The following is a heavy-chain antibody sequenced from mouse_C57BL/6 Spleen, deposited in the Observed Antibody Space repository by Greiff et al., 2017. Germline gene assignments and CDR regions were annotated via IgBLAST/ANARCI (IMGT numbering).Heavy chain of an antibody. D-gene: IGHD2-3*01. V-gene: IGHV1-39*01. Sequence: EVKLQESGPELVKPGASVKISCKASGYSFTDYNMNWVKQSNGKSLEWIGVINPNYGTTSYNQKFKGKATLTVDQSSSTAYMQLNSLTSEDSAVYYCARETYEGYPYAMDYWGQGTSVTVSS. CDR1: GYSFTDYN. CDR2: INPNYGTT. CDR3: ARETYEGYPYAMDY. J-gene: IGHJ4*01.